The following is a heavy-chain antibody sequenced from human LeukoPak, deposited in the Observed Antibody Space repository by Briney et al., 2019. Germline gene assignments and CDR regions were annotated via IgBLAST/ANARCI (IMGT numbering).Heavy chain of an antibody. CDR1: GFTFSSYG. Sequence: PGGSLRLSCAASGFTFSSYGMHWVRQAPGKGLEWVAVIWYDGSNKYYADSVKGQFTISRDNSKNTLDLQMNSLRAEDTAVYYCAKDIIYYDSSGYTRFDYWGQGTLVTVSS. J-gene: IGHJ4*02. V-gene: IGHV3-33*06. CDR2: IWYDGSNK. D-gene: IGHD3-22*01. CDR3: AKDIIYYDSSGYTRFDY.